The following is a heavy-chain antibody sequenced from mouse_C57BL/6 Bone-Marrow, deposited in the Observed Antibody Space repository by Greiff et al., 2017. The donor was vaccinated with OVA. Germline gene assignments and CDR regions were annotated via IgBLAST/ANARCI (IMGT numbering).Heavy chain of an antibody. Sequence: DVQLVESGGGLVKPGGSLKLSCAASGFTFSSYAMSWVRQTPEKRLEWVATISDGGSYTYYPDNVKGRFTISRDNAKNNLYLQMSHLKSEDTAMYYCARRRLYFGGQGTSVTVSS. CDR2: ISDGGSYT. J-gene: IGHJ4*01. V-gene: IGHV5-4*01. CDR1: GFTFSSYA. D-gene: IGHD2-1*01. CDR3: ARRRLYF.